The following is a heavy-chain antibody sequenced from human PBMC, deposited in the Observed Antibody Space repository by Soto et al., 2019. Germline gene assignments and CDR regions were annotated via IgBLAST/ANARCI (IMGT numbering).Heavy chain of an antibody. Sequence: SETLSLTCTVSGGSISSGGYYWSWIRQHPGKGLEWIGYIYYSGSTYYNPSLKSRVTISVDTSKNQFSLKLSSVTAADTAVYYCARDSVVVVPAANKPGHDAFDIWGQGTMVTVSS. V-gene: IGHV4-31*03. CDR1: GGSISSGGYY. CDR3: ARDSVVVVPAANKPGHDAFDI. CDR2: IYYSGST. D-gene: IGHD2-2*01. J-gene: IGHJ3*02.